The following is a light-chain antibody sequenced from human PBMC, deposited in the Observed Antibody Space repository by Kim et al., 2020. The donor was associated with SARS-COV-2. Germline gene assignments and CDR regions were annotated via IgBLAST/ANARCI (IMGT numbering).Light chain of an antibody. CDR2: GAS. J-gene: IGKJ1*01. Sequence: LSPGERATLSCRASQSVSSSYLAWYQQKPGQAPRLLIYGASSRATGIPDRFSGSGSGTDFTLTISRLEPEDFAVYYCQQYGSSWTFGQVTKVEIK. CDR3: QQYGSSWT. V-gene: IGKV3-20*01. CDR1: QSVSSSY.